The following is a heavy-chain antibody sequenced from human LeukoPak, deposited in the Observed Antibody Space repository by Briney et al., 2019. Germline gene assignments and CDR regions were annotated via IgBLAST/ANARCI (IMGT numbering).Heavy chain of an antibody. Sequence: PSETLSLTCAVYGGSFSGYYWSWIRQPPGKGLEWIGEINHSGSTNYNPSLKSRVTISVDTSKNQFSLKLSSVTAADTAVYYCAKERWLQREIDYWGQGTLVTVSS. J-gene: IGHJ4*02. V-gene: IGHV4-34*01. D-gene: IGHD5-24*01. CDR2: INHSGST. CDR3: AKERWLQREIDY. CDR1: GGSFSGYY.